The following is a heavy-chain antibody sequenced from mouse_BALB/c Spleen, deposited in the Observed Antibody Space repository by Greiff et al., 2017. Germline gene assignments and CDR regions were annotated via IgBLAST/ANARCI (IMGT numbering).Heavy chain of an antibody. V-gene: IGHV2-9*02. CDR3: ARGHYYGSSWYFDV. CDR1: GFSLTSYG. J-gene: IGHJ1*01. CDR2: IWAGGST. D-gene: IGHD1-1*01. Sequence: VKLMESGPGLVAPSQSLSITCTVSGFSLTSYGVHWVRQPPGKGLEWLGVIWAGGSTNYNSALMSRLSISKDNSKSQVFLKMNSLQTDDTAMYYCARGHYYGSSWYFDVWGAGTTVTVSS.